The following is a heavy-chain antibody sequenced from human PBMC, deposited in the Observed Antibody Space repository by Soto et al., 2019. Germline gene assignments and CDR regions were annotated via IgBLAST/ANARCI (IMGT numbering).Heavy chain of an antibody. Sequence: QVQLQESGPGLVKPSQTLSLTCTVSGGSISSGDYYWSWIRQPPGKGLEWIGYIYYSGSTYYNPSLQSRVTISVATSKNQFSLKLSSVTAADTAVYYCARVNRDSSGSLDYWGQGTLVTVSS. CDR1: GGSISSGDYY. CDR3: ARVNRDSSGSLDY. J-gene: IGHJ4*02. D-gene: IGHD3-22*01. CDR2: IYYSGST. V-gene: IGHV4-30-4*01.